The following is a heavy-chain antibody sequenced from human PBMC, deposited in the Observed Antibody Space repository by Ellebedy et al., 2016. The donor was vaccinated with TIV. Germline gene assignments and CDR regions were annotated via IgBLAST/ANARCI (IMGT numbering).Heavy chain of an antibody. V-gene: IGHV3-53*05. CDR2: IYSGGNT. CDR3: AGTGVKDYPNYYYYGLDV. J-gene: IGHJ6*02. CDR1: GLTVSDNF. D-gene: IGHD2-8*02. Sequence: GESLKISXAASGLTVSDNFMSWVRQAPGKRLEWVSNIYSGGNTNYADSVKGRFTISRDISKNTLFLQMNSLRAEDTAVYFCAGTGVKDYPNYYYYGLDVWGRGTTVTVSS.